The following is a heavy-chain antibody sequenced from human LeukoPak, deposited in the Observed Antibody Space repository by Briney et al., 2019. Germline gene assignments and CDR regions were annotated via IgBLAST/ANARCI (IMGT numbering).Heavy chain of an antibody. D-gene: IGHD3-3*01. J-gene: IGHJ6*02. CDR3: AILSGYDFWSGYPRDYYYYGMDV. CDR1: GGSISSSSYY. CDR2: IYSSGST. V-gene: IGHV4-39*01. Sequence: PSETLSLTCTVSGGSISSSSYYWGWVRQPPGTGLEWLGSIYSSGSTYYNPSLKSRVTISVDTSKNQFSLKLSSVTAADTAVYYCAILSGYDFWSGYPRDYYYYGMDVWGQGTTVTVSS.